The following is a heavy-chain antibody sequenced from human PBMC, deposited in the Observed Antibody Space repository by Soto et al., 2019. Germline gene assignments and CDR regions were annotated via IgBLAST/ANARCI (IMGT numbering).Heavy chain of an antibody. CDR1: GGSVNGYY. V-gene: IGHV4-34*02. J-gene: IGHJ5*02. CDR2: INHTGGT. D-gene: IGHD3-3*01. Sequence: QVHLQQWGAGLLKPSETLSLTCAVYGGSVNGYYWNWIRQPPGKGLAWIGEINHTGGTHDNPSLKRRFTMSVDTSENQFSLRLRSVTAADTAIYYCATRITVFGLLIPPFDPWGQGTQVTVSS. CDR3: ATRITVFGLLIPPFDP.